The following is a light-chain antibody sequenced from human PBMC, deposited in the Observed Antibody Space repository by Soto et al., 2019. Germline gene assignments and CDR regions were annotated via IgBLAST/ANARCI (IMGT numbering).Light chain of an antibody. CDR3: QKYGSSPYMYT. Sequence: EIVLTQSPGTLSLSPGERATLSCRASQSVSSSYLAWYQQKPGQAPRLLIYGASSRATGIPDRFSGSGSGTDFTLTISRLEPEDFAVYSCQKYGSSPYMYTFGQGTKLEIK. CDR2: GAS. CDR1: QSVSSSY. J-gene: IGKJ2*01. V-gene: IGKV3-20*01.